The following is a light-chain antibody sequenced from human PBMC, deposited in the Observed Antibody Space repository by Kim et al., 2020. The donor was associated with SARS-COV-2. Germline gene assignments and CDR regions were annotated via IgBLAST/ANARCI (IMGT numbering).Light chain of an antibody. J-gene: IGKJ2*01. V-gene: IGKV3-15*01. CDR1: ETVYSY. CDR2: GAS. CDR3: QQYKNWPPYT. Sequence: EIVMTQSPATLSVSPGERATLSCRASETVYSYLAWYQQKPGQAPRLLIYGASTRSTGVPARFSGSWSGTEFTLTISSLQSEDFAVYFCQQYKNWPPYTFGQGTKLEI.